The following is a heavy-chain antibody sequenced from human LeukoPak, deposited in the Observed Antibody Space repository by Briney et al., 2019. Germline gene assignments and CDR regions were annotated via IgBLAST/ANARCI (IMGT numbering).Heavy chain of an antibody. CDR1: EFTFGTSL. V-gene: IGHV3-7*03. CDR2: VRPDGSEK. CDR3: ATGRATSIY. J-gene: IGHJ4*02. Sequence: PGGSLRLSCAVSEFTFGTSLMTWDRQAPGKGLEWVASVRPDGSEKTYVDSVRGRFTISRDNAKKSLYLQMNSLRAEDTAVYYCATGRATSIYWGQGTLVTVSS.